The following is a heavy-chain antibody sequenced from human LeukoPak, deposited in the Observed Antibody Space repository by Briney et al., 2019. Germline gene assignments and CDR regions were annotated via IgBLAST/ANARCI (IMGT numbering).Heavy chain of an antibody. CDR2: FDPEDGET. CDR3: ATRGEFYGPVDY. D-gene: IGHD3-16*01. CDR1: GYTLTELS. V-gene: IGHV1-24*01. Sequence: ASVKVSCKVSGYTLTELSTHWVRQAPGKGLEWMGGFDPEDGETIYAQKFQGRVTMTEDTSTDTAYMELSSLRSEDTAVYYCATRGEFYGPVDYWGQGTLVTVSS. J-gene: IGHJ4*02.